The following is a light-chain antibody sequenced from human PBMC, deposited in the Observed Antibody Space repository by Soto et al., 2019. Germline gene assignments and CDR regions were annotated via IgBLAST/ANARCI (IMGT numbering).Light chain of an antibody. CDR2: AAS. V-gene: IGKV1-27*01. J-gene: IGKJ1*01. CDR1: QGISTY. CDR3: QKYNSAPWT. Sequence: DIQMTQSPSSLSASVGDRVTITCRASQGISTYLAWYQQKPGKVPQILISAASALHSGVPSRFSGSGSGTDFTLTISSLQPEDVATYYCQKYNSAPWTFXQGTKADIK.